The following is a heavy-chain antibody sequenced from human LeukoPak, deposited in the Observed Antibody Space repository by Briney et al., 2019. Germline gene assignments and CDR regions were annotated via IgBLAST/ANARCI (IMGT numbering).Heavy chain of an antibody. J-gene: IGHJ4*02. CDR1: GFTFSSYG. V-gene: IGHV3-23*01. CDR3: AKVLRYYDILTGYRHDFDS. CDR2: ISGSGGST. D-gene: IGHD3-9*01. Sequence: GGSLRLSCAASGFTFSSYGMSWVRQAPGKGLEWVPAISGSGGSTYYADSVKGRFTFSRDNSKNTLYLQMNSLRAEDTAVYYCAKVLRYYDILTGYRHDFDSWGQGTLVTVSS.